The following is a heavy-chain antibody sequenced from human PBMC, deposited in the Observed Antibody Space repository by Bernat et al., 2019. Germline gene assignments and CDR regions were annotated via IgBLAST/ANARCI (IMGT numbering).Heavy chain of an antibody. CDR3: AIDPLPGIPGRRTYYFDY. CDR2: ISYDGSNK. V-gene: IGHV3-30*03. D-gene: IGHD2-2*01. CDR1: GFTFSSYA. J-gene: IGHJ4*02. Sequence: QVQLVESGGGVVQPGRSLRLSCATSGFTFSSYALHWVRQAPGKGLEWVAVISYDGSNKYYADSVKGRFSISRDNSKNTLYLQMNSLRAEDAALYYCAIDPLPGIPGRRTYYFDYWGRGTLVTVSS.